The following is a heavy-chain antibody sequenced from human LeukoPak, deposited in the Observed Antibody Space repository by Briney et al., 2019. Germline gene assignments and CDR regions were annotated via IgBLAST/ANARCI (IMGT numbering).Heavy chain of an antibody. CDR2: VSYAGSNK. D-gene: IGHD4-17*01. CDR1: GFTFSSYV. J-gene: IGHJ4*02. CDR3: ARAFGDSFPILDY. V-gene: IGHV3-33*01. Sequence: ERSLRLSCAASGFTFSSYVMHWVRQAPGKGLEWVAVVSYAGSNKYYADSVKGRFTISRDNSKNTLYLQMNSLRAEDTALYYCARAFGDSFPILDYWGQGTLVTVSS.